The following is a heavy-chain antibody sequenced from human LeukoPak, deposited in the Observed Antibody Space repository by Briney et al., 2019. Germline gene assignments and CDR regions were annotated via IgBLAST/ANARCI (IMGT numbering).Heavy chain of an antibody. CDR2: INPNSGGT. CDR3: ASVSPAIAVAGADAFDI. J-gene: IGHJ3*02. D-gene: IGHD6-19*01. CDR1: GYTFTGYY. Sequence: ASVKVSCKASGYTFTGYYMHWVRQAPGQGLEWMGWINPNSGGTNYAQKFQGRATMTRDTSISTAYMELSRLRSDDTAVYYCASVSPAIAVAGADAFDIWGQGTMVTVSS. V-gene: IGHV1-2*02.